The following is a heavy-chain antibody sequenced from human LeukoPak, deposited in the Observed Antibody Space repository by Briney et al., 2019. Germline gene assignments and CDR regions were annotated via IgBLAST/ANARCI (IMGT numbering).Heavy chain of an antibody. CDR3: AREFGRGSNIY. J-gene: IGHJ4*02. CDR2: IYTSGTIHASGTT. D-gene: IGHD2-2*01. Sequence: SETLSLTCTVSGGPLSGYCWTWIRQSAGKGLEWIGRIYTSGTIHASGTTDYNPSLKSRVSMSLDMTKNQFSLKLTSVTAADTAVYYCAREFGRGSNIYWGQGALVTVSS. CDR1: GGPLSGYC. V-gene: IGHV4-4*07.